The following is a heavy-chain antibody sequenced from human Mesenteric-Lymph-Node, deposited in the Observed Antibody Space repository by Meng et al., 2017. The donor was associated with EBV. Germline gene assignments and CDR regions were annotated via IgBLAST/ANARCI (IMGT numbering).Heavy chain of an antibody. Sequence: QITLNGPGPTLVKPTQPLPLTLTFSGFSLSTSGVGVGWIRQPPGKALEWLALIYWDDDKRYSPSLKTRLTITKDTSENQVVLTMTNMDPVDAATYYCAHRTSNCFDPWGQGTLVTVSS. CDR2: IYWDDDK. V-gene: IGHV2-5*02. CDR1: GFSLSTSGVG. CDR3: AHRTSNCFDP. J-gene: IGHJ5*02.